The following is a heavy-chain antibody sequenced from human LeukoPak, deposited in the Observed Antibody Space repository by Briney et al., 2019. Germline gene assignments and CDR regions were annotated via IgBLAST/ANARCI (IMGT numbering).Heavy chain of an antibody. Sequence: GGSLRLSCAASGFTFSSYAMSWVRQAPGKGLEWVSAISGSGGSTYYADSVKGRFTISRDNSKNTLYLQMNSLRAEDTAVYYCAAHASTVTTTYYYYGMDVWGQGTTATVSS. CDR1: GFTFSSYA. V-gene: IGHV3-23*01. J-gene: IGHJ6*02. CDR2: ISGSGGST. D-gene: IGHD4-17*01. CDR3: AAHASTVTTTYYYYGMDV.